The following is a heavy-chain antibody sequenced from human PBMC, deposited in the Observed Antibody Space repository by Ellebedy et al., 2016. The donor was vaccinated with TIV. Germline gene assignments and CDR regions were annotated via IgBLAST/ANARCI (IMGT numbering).Heavy chain of an antibody. CDR1: GFNVSGHS. J-gene: IGHJ4*02. V-gene: IGHV3-53*01. CDR2: IYSDGIT. Sequence: GESLKISCAVSGFNVSGHSMTWGRQAPGRGLEWVSLIYSDGITYYADSVKGRFTISRDSSKNTVYLQMNSLRAEDTAVYYCARDLRMYYCDYWGQGTLVTVSS. CDR3: ARDLRMYYCDY.